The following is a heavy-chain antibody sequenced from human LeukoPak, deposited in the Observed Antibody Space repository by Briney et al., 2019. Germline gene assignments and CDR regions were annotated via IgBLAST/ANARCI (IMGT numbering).Heavy chain of an antibody. D-gene: IGHD6-6*01. J-gene: IGHJ4*02. CDR2: MRRDGNEI. V-gene: IGHV3-7*01. CDR3: ARESSSSYPVAYYFDY. Sequence: GGSLRLSCSASGFTFSTYWMSWVRQAPGKGLEWVANMRRDGNEIYYLDSVRGRFTISRDNAKNSLYLQMNSLRAEDTAVYYCARESSSSYPVAYYFDYWGQGTLVTVSS. CDR1: GFTFSTYW.